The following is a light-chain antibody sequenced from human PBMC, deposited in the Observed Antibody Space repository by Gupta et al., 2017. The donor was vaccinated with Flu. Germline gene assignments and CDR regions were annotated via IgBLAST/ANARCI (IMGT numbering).Light chain of an antibody. Sequence: DIEMTQSPLSLPVTPGEPASISCRSSQSLLHSNGYNYLDWYLQKPGQSPQLLIYLGSNRASGVPDRFSGSGSGTDFTLKISRVEAVDVGVYYCMQALQTPLTFGGGTKVEIK. J-gene: IGKJ4*01. V-gene: IGKV2-28*01. CDR2: LGS. CDR3: MQALQTPLT. CDR1: QSLLHSNGYNY.